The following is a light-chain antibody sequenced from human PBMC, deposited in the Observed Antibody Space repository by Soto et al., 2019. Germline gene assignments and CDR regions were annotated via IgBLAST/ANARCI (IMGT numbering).Light chain of an antibody. J-gene: IGKJ3*01. CDR1: QSVSSY. Sequence: EIVLTQSPATLSLSPGERATLSCRASQSVSSYLAWYQQKPGQAPRLLIYDASNRATGIPARFSGSGSGTDFTLTISSLEPEDFAVYYCQQRSNWPPRFTFGPVTKVDIK. V-gene: IGKV3-11*01. CDR2: DAS. CDR3: QQRSNWPPRFT.